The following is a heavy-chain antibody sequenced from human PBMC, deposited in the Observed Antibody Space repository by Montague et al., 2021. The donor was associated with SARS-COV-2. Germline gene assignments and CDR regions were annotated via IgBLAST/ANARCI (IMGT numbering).Heavy chain of an antibody. J-gene: IGHJ4*02. D-gene: IGHD6-19*01. CDR1: GFTFSSTE. CDR3: AIYSSGWYGWGFDY. V-gene: IGHV3-48*03. Sequence: SLRLSCAASGFTFSSTETIWVLVAPGQGQEWTLYISSSGSTINNPDSVKDRCTISGDNGKNSQYLQMNSLGAEDTAVYYCAIYSSGWYGWGFDYWGQGTL. CDR2: ISSSGSTI.